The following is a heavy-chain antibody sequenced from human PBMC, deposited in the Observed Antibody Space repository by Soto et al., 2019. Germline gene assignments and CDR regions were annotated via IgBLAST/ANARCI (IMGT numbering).Heavy chain of an antibody. CDR1: GGSXTSYA. CDR3: AREKWDSSGWYHY. CDR2: IIPIFGTA. Sequence: GXSXKVSFLASGGSXTSYAICAVRPAPGKGLEWMGGIIPIFGTANYAKKLQGRVTITADKSARTAYMELSSLRSEDTAVYYCAREKWDSSGWYHYWGQGTLGTVSS. V-gene: IGHV1-69*06. D-gene: IGHD6-13*01. J-gene: IGHJ4*02.